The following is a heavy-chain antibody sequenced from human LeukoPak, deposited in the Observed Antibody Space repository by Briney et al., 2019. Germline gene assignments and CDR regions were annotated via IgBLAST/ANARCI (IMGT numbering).Heavy chain of an antibody. D-gene: IGHD2-21*01. CDR3: ARGQYSV. CDR2: IDHSGST. CDR1: GGSFSGYY. V-gene: IGHV4-34*01. Sequence: SETLSPTCAVYGGSFSGYYWSWIRQPPGKGLEWIGEIDHSGSTNYNPSLKSRVTISIDTSKNQFSLKLTSVTAADTAVYYCARGQYSVWGQGTLVTISS. J-gene: IGHJ4*02.